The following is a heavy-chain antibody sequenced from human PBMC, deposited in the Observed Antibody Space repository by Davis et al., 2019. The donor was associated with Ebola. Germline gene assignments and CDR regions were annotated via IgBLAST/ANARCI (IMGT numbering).Heavy chain of an antibody. D-gene: IGHD3-9*01. CDR3: ARHHYDILTGYQYYFDY. V-gene: IGHV4-59*08. CDR2: IYYSGST. CDR1: GGSISSYY. Sequence: MPSETLSLTCPAPGGSISSYYWSWIRQLPGKGLEWIGYIYYSGSTNYNPSLKSRVTISVDTSKNQFSLKLSSVTAADTAVYYCARHHYDILTGYQYYFDYWGQGTLVTVSS. J-gene: IGHJ4*02.